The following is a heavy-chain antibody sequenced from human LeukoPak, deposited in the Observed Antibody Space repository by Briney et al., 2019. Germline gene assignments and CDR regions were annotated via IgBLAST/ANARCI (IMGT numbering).Heavy chain of an antibody. CDR1: GFTFSRYW. V-gene: IGHV3-74*01. CDR3: AKVLVRYSYGRADYFDY. J-gene: IGHJ4*02. CDR2: INPDGSTT. D-gene: IGHD5-18*01. Sequence: GESLRLSCAASGFTFSRYWIHWVRQGPGKGLEWVSRINPDGSTTTYADSVKGRFTISRDNAKNSLYLQMNSLRAEDTALYYCAKVLVRYSYGRADYFDYWGQGTLVTVSS.